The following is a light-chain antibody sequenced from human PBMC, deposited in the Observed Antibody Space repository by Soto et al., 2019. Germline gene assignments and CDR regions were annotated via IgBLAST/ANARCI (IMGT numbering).Light chain of an antibody. J-gene: IGLJ1*01. CDR1: SSDVWSFDL. CDR2: EVS. Sequence: QSALTQPASVSGSPGQSITISCTGTSSDVWSFDLVSWYQQHPGKAPKLMIFEVSNRPSGVSNRFSGSKSGNTASLSISGLQAEDEADYYCSSYSVSSTSYVFATGTKVTVL. V-gene: IGLV2-23*02. CDR3: SSYSVSSTSYV.